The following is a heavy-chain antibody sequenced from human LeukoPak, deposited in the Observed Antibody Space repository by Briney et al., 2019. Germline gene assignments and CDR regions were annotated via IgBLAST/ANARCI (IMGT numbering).Heavy chain of an antibody. D-gene: IGHD3-16*01. CDR1: GFIFRNYW. CDR2: IKEDGSEK. J-gene: IGHJ6*02. Sequence: PGGSLRLSCAASGFIFRNYWMNWVRQAPGKGLEWVATIKEDGSEKYYVDFVKGRFTISRDNAKNSLYLQMSNLRAEDTAVYFCARGGGLDVWGQGATVTVSS. V-gene: IGHV3-7*03. CDR3: ARGGGLDV.